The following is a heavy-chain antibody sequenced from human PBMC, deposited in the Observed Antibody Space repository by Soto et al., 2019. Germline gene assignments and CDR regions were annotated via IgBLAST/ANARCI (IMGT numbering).Heavy chain of an antibody. CDR1: GGTFNNNA. D-gene: IGHD3-22*01. V-gene: IGHV1-69*01. Sequence: QVQLVQSGAEVKKPGSSVKVSCKASGGTFNNNAISWVRQAPGQGLEWMGGIIPILGTANYAQKFRGRVTITADESTSTGYMVLSSLRSEDTAVYYCARPYDSSDYYGGGMDVWGQGTTVTVSS. CDR3: ARPYDSSDYYGGGMDV. CDR2: IIPILGTA. J-gene: IGHJ6*02.